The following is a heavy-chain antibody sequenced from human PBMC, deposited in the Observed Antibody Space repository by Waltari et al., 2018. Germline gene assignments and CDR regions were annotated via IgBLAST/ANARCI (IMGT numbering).Heavy chain of an antibody. J-gene: IGHJ5*02. D-gene: IGHD3-3*01. Sequence: EVQLVQSGAEVKKPGATVKISCKASGYTFTDYYMHWVQQAPGKGLEWMGRVDPEDGGTIYAEKFQGRVTITADTSTDTAYMELTSLRSEDTAVYYCATSPLRFLEWVNWFDPWGQGTLVTVSS. CDR2: VDPEDGGT. CDR1: GYTFTDYY. CDR3: ATSPLRFLEWVNWFDP. V-gene: IGHV1-69-2*01.